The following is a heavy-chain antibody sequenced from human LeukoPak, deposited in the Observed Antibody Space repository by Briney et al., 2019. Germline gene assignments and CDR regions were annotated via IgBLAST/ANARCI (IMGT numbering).Heavy chain of an antibody. Sequence: GGSLRLSCAASGFTFSNYDMSWVRQAPGKGLEWVSSISDSGGSTYYADSVKGRFTISRDNSKNSLYLQMNSLRAEDTALYYCAKGGKNYFYYFDYWGQGTLVTVSS. CDR2: ISDSGGST. CDR3: AKGGKNYFYYFDY. V-gene: IGHV3-23*01. CDR1: GFTFSNYD. D-gene: IGHD3-16*01. J-gene: IGHJ4*02.